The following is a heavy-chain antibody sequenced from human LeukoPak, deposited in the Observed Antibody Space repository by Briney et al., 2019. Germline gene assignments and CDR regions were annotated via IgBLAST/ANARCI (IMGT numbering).Heavy chain of an antibody. V-gene: IGHV4-30-4*08. CDR3: ATVMGLAAGGFYYYYTMDV. CDR1: GGSISSGDYY. D-gene: IGHD6-13*01. CDR2: IYYSGST. J-gene: IGHJ6*02. Sequence: PSETLSLTCTVSGGSISSGDYYWSWIRQPPGKGLEWIGYIYYSGSTYYNPSLKSRVTISEDRPKNQFSLKLRSVTAADTAVYYCATVMGLAAGGFYYYYTMDVWGQGITVTVSS.